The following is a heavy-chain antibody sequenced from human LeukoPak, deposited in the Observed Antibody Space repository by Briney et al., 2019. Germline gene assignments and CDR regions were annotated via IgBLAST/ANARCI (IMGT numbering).Heavy chain of an antibody. V-gene: IGHV4-39*02. CDR3: AREALAGWFDP. CDR1: GDSVSSSNYY. CDR2: IYYSGST. J-gene: IGHJ5*02. D-gene: IGHD6-19*01. Sequence: SGTLSLTCTVSGDSVSSSNYYWGWIRQPPGKGLEWIGSIYYSGSTYYNPSLKSRVTISVDTSKAQFSLKLISVTAADTAVYYCAREALAGWFDPWGQGTLVTVSS.